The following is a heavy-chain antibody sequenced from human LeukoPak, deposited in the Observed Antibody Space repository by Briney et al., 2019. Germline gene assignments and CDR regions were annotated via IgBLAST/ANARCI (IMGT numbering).Heavy chain of an antibody. V-gene: IGHV4-39*07. CDR2: IFSSGNT. CDR1: GGSVSSSSYY. CDR3: ARDSRTYYYDSSGYYSGPNDY. J-gene: IGHJ4*02. Sequence: SETLSLTCTVSGGSVSSSSYYWGWIRQPPGKGLEWIGSIFSSGNTYDNPSLKSRVTISVDTSKNQFSLKLSSVTAADTAVYYCARDSRTYYYDSSGYYSGPNDYWGQGTLVTVSS. D-gene: IGHD3-22*01.